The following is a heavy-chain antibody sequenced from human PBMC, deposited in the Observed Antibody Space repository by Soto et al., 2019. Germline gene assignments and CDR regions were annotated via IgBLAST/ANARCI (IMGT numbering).Heavy chain of an antibody. Sequence: EVQLLESGGGLVQPGGSLRLSCAASGFTFSSYAMSWVRQAPGKGLGWVSAISGSGGSTYYADSVKGRFTISRDNSKNPLHLQMTGPRAEDTAVYYCRHTSSSRPDYSYNKGVWCQGTTVTVSS. CDR1: GFTFSSYA. CDR2: ISGSGGST. V-gene: IGHV3-23*01. J-gene: IGHJ6*03. CDR3: RHTSSSRPDYSYNKGV. D-gene: IGHD6-6*01.